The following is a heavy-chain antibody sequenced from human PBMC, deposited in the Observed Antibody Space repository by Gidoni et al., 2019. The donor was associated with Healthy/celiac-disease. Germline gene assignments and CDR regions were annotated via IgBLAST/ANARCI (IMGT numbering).Heavy chain of an antibody. CDR1: SSYG. J-gene: IGHJ6*02. Sequence: SSYGMHWVRQAPGKGLEWVAVISFDGSNKYYADSVKGRFTISRDNSKNTLYLQMNSLRAEDTAVYYCARAKEGIVVVVAAKGMDVWGQGTTVTVSS. CDR2: ISFDGSNK. V-gene: IGHV3-30*03. CDR3: ARAKEGIVVVVAAKGMDV. D-gene: IGHD2-15*01.